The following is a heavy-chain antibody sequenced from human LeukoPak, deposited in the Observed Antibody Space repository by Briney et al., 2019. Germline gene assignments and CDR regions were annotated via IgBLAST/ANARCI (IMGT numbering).Heavy chain of an antibody. CDR3: AVSVAGTLDY. CDR1: GYTFTSYD. Sequence: GASVKVSCKASGYTFTSYDINWVRQDTGQGLEWMGWMNPNSANTGYAQKFQGRVTMTTYTSISTAYMELSSLRSEDTAVYYCAVSVAGTLDYWGQGTLVTVSS. V-gene: IGHV1-8*01. D-gene: IGHD6-19*01. J-gene: IGHJ4*02. CDR2: MNPNSANT.